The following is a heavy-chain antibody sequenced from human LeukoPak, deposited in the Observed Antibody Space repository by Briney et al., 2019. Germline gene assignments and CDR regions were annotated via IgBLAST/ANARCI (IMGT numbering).Heavy chain of an antibody. CDR1: GFTFSGYS. J-gene: IGHJ4*02. CDR3: ARDREWYDY. CDR2: ISSGSSII. D-gene: IGHD3-3*01. V-gene: IGHV3-48*04. Sequence: GGSLRLPCAASGFTFSGYSMNWVRQAPGKGLEWVSYISSGSSIIYYADSVKGRFTISRDNAKNSLYLQMNSLRAEDTAVYYCARDREWYDYWGQGTLVTVSS.